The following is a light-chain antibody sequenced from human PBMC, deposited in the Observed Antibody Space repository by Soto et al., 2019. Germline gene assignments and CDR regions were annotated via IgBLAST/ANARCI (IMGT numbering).Light chain of an antibody. CDR1: QSVINNY. J-gene: IGKJ1*01. CDR3: QQYGSSGT. V-gene: IGKV3-20*01. Sequence: EIGLTQSPGTLSLSPGEGATLSCRASQSVINNYLAWYQQKPGQAPRLLIYGASNRATGIPDRFSGSGSGTDFTLTISRLEPEDFAVYYCQQYGSSGTFGQGTKVDI. CDR2: GAS.